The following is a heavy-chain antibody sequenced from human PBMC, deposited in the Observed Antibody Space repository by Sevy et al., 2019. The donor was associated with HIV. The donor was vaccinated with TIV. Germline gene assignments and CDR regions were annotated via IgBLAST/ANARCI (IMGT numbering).Heavy chain of an antibody. CDR3: AGCDFGSGRGSFDS. D-gene: IGHD3-10*01. V-gene: IGHV4-34*01. Sequence: SETLSLTCGVSDGYFSGYYWTWIRQSPGKGLEWIGEVTHSGTTNYNPSLKTRVTISADTSTIQFSLKVSSVTAADAAIYDCAGCDFGSGRGSFDSWGQGSLVTVSS. J-gene: IGHJ4*02. CDR2: VTHSGTT. CDR1: DGYFSGYY.